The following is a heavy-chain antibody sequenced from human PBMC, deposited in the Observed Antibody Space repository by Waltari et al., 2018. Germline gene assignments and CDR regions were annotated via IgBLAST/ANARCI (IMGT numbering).Heavy chain of an antibody. D-gene: IGHD3-3*01. V-gene: IGHV4-59*01. CDR3: ARSYDFWSGYPLDY. CDR2: IAYNGKT. CDR1: GDSINNYY. J-gene: IGHJ4*02. Sequence: QVQLQESGPGLVKASETLSLTCAVSGDSINNYYWGWIRQPPGKELEWIGYIAYNGKTNYNPSLKSRVTSSIYTSKTQFALKLSSVTAADTAVYYCARSYDFWSGYPLDYWGQGTLVTVSS.